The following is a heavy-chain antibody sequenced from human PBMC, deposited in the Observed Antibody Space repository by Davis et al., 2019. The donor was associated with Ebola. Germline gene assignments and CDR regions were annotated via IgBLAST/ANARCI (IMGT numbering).Heavy chain of an antibody. V-gene: IGHV1-46*01. Sequence: ASVKVSCKASGYTFTSYYMHWVRQAPGQGLEWMGIINPSGGSTSYAQKFQGRVTMTTDTSTSTAYMELRSLRSDDTAVYYCARDAHGSSGYWGQGTLVTVSS. J-gene: IGHJ4*02. D-gene: IGHD6-6*01. CDR3: ARDAHGSSGY. CDR2: INPSGGST. CDR1: GYTFTSYY.